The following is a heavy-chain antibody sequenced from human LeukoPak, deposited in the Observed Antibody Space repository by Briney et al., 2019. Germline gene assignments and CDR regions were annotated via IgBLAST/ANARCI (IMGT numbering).Heavy chain of an antibody. Sequence: SETLSLTCTVSGYSISSGYYWGWIRQPPGKGLEWIGSIYHSGSTYYNPSLKSQVTISVDTSKNQFSLKLSSVTAADTAVYYCARGGYSYGRRPGYYFDYWGQGTLVTVSS. V-gene: IGHV4-38-2*02. D-gene: IGHD5-18*01. CDR3: ARGGYSYGRRPGYYFDY. CDR2: IYHSGST. J-gene: IGHJ4*02. CDR1: GYSISSGYY.